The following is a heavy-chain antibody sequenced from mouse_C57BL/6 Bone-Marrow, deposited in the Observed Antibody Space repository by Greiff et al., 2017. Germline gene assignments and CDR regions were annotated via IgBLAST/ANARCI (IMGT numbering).Heavy chain of an antibody. CDR3: AREELVPWFAY. CDR1: GYSITSGYY. V-gene: IGHV3-6*01. D-gene: IGHD4-1*01. J-gene: IGHJ3*01. CDR2: ISYDGSN. Sequence: EVKLMESGPGLVKPSQSLSLTCSVTGYSITSGYYWNWIRQFPGNKLEWMGYISYDGSNNYNPSLKNRISITRDTSKNQFFLKLNSVTTEDTATYYCAREELVPWFAYWGQGTLVTVSA.